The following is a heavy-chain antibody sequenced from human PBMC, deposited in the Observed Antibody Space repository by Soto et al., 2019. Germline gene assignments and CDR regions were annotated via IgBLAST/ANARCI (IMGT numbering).Heavy chain of an antibody. Sequence: PGGSLRLACAASGFTFSSYAMSWVRQAPGKGLEWVSAISGSGGSTYYADSVKGRFTISRDNSKNTLYLQMNSLRAEDTAVYYCAKSVAGPWAYFDYWGQGTLVTVSS. D-gene: IGHD6-19*01. J-gene: IGHJ4*02. CDR2: ISGSGGST. CDR3: AKSVAGPWAYFDY. CDR1: GFTFSSYA. V-gene: IGHV3-23*01.